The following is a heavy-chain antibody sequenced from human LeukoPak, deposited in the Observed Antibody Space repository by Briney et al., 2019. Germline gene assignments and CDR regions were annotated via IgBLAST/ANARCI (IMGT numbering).Heavy chain of an antibody. Sequence: ASVKVSCKASGYTFTSYGISWVRQAPGQGLEWMGWISAYNGNTNYAQKLQGRVTMTTDTSTSTAYMELRSLRAEDTAVYYCAKEYSGYVMPDYYYYYMDVWGKGTTVTISS. CDR2: ISAYNGNT. J-gene: IGHJ6*03. CDR1: GYTFTSYG. V-gene: IGHV1-18*01. CDR3: AKEYSGYVMPDYYYYYMDV. D-gene: IGHD5-12*01.